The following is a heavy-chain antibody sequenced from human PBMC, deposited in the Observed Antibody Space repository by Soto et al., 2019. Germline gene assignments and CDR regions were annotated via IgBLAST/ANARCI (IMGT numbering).Heavy chain of an antibody. CDR2: IFWDDDK. CDR3: AHRSRGYAYYFDQ. D-gene: IGHD5-12*01. V-gene: IGHV2-5*02. Sequence: QITLKESGPTLVKPTQTLTLTCSFSGFSLSTRGVGVGWIRQPPGKALEWLALIFWDDDKWYSPSLRSRLTPTEDTPKSQVVLTVTNMDPVDTATYYCAHRSRGYAYYFDQWGQGTLVTVSS. CDR1: GFSLSTRGVG. J-gene: IGHJ4*02.